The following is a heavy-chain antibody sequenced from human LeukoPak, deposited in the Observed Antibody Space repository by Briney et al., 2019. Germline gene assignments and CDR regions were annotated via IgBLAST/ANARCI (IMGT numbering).Heavy chain of an antibody. J-gene: IGHJ5*02. D-gene: IGHD3-10*01. CDR1: GGSISSGSYY. CDR3: ARDRTLSRGSLYNWFDP. CDR2: IYTSGST. V-gene: IGHV4-61*02. Sequence: PSETLSLTCTVSGGSISSGSYYWSWIRQPAGKGLEWIGRIYTSGSTNYNPSLKSRVTISVDTSKNQFSLKLSSVTAADTAVYYCARDRTLSRGSLYNWFDPWGQGTLVTVSS.